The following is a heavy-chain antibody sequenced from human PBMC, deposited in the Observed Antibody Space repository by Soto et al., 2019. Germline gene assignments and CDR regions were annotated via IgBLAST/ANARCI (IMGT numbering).Heavy chain of an antibody. CDR1: GYTFTSYY. CDR3: ARDPGSNLQDPYYFDY. V-gene: IGHV1-46*03. Sequence: ASVKVSCKASGYTFTSYYMHWVRQAPGQGLEWMGIINPSGGSTSYAQKFQGRVTMTRDTSTSTVYMELSSLRSEDTAVYYCARDPGSNLQDPYYFDYWGQGTLVTVSS. CDR2: INPSGGST. D-gene: IGHD1-1*01. J-gene: IGHJ4*02.